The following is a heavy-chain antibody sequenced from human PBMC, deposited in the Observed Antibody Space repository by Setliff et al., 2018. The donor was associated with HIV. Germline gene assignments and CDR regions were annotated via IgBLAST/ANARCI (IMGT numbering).Heavy chain of an antibody. Sequence: SETLSLTCAVFRGSFSGYYWTWIRQAPGKGLEWIGDINHKGSTNYKSSLKSRVTISMDTSKNQFSLKLTSVTAADTAVYFCARRQLLAANFDSWGQGTLVTVSS. J-gene: IGHJ5*01. CDR1: RGSFSGYY. CDR3: ARRQLLAANFDS. V-gene: IGHV4-34*01. CDR2: INHKGST. D-gene: IGHD6-19*01.